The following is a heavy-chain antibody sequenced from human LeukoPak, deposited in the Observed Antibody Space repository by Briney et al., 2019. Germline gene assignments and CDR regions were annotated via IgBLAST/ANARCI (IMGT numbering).Heavy chain of an antibody. D-gene: IGHD3-10*01. Sequence: ASVKVSCKASGYTFTDYYMHWVRQAPGHGLEWMGWISPDSGGTNYAQKFQGRVTMTRDTSISTAYMGLSRLTSDDTAVYYCARGRSDYYLDSWGQGTLVTVSS. J-gene: IGHJ4*02. V-gene: IGHV1-2*02. CDR2: ISPDSGGT. CDR3: ARGRSDYYLDS. CDR1: GYTFTDYY.